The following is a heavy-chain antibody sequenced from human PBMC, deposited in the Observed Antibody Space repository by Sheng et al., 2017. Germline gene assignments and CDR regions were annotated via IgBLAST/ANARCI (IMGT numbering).Heavy chain of an antibody. CDR2: IIPILGIA. D-gene: IGHD3-3*01. CDR1: GGTFSSYA. Sequence: QVQLVQSGAEVKKPGSSVKVSCKASGGTFSSYAISWVRQAPGQGLEWMGGIIPILGIANYAQKFQGRVTITADKSTSTAYMELSSLRSEDTAVYYCARENRYITIFGVVTEYNWFDPWGQGTLVTVSS. J-gene: IGHJ5*02. V-gene: IGHV1-69*04. CDR3: ARENRYITIFGVVTEYNWFDP.